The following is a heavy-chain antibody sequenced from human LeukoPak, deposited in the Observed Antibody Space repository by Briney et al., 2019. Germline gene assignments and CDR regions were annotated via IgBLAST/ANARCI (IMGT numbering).Heavy chain of an antibody. CDR3: ATPDSSGNYYLY. CDR2: IYYTGST. CDR1: GGSISSSSYY. D-gene: IGHD3-22*01. Sequence: PSETLSLTCTVSGGSISSSSYYWGWIRQPPGKGLEWIGNIYYTGSTYYNPSLKSRVTISVETSKNQFSLKLTSVTAADTAVYYCATPDSSGNYYLYWGQGTLVTVSS. V-gene: IGHV4-39*01. J-gene: IGHJ4*02.